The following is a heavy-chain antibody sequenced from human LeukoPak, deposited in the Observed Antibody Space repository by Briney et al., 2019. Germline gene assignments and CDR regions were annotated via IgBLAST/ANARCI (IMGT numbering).Heavy chain of an antibody. CDR2: IWYDGSNK. CDR3: ARGKWDQEAFDY. J-gene: IGHJ4*02. D-gene: IGHD1-26*01. CDR1: GFTFSSYG. V-gene: IGHV3-33*01. Sequence: QTGGSLRLSCAASGFTFSSYGMHWVRQAPGRGLEWVAVIWYDGSNKYYADSVKGRFTISRDNSKNTLYLQMNSLRAEDTAVYYCARGKWDQEAFDYWGQGTLVTVSS.